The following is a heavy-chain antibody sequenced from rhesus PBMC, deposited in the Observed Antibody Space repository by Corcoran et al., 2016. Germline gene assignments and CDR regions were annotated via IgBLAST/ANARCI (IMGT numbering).Heavy chain of an antibody. V-gene: IGHV4S11*01. J-gene: IGHJ4*01. Sequence: QVKLQQWGEGLVKPSETLSLTCAVYGGSISSNYWSWIRQPPGKGLEWIGRIYGSGSRPNHKPPQKGAGTPALEPSKNRPSLKLSAVTAADTAVYYCARRGPGPLDYGGQGVLVTVSS. CDR3: ARRGPGPLDY. CDR2: IYGSGSRP. D-gene: IGHD5-42*01. CDR1: GGSISSNY.